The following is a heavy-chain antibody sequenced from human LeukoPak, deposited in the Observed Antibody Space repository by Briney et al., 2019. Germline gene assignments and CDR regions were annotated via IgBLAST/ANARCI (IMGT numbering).Heavy chain of an antibody. V-gene: IGHV3-74*01. J-gene: IGHJ4*02. CDR1: GFSFSGHW. Sequence: GGSLRLSCTATGFSFSGHWMHWARQLPGKGLVWVSRISPTGSTTSYADSVKGRFTVSRNNAKNTLYLQVNNLRAEDTAVYYCARGPNSNWSGLDFWGQGTLLTVSS. CDR3: ARGPNSNWSGLDF. CDR2: ISPTGSTT. D-gene: IGHD6-6*01.